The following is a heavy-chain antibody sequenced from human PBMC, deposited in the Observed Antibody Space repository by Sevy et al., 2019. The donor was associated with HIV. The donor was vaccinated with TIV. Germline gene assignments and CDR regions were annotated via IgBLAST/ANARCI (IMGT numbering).Heavy chain of an antibody. CDR1: GYTFTSYD. Sequence: VSVKVSCKASGYTFTSYDINWVRQATGQGLEWMGWMNPNSGNTGYAQKFQGRVTITRNTSISTAYMELSSLRSEETAVYYCARGSTWGLLWFGESGYGMDVWGQGTTVTVSS. V-gene: IGHV1-8*03. CDR2: MNPNSGNT. D-gene: IGHD3-10*01. J-gene: IGHJ6*02. CDR3: ARGSTWGLLWFGESGYGMDV.